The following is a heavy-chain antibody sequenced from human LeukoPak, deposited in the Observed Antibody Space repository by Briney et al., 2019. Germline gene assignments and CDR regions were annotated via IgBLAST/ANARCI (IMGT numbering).Heavy chain of an antibody. Sequence: GGSLRLSCAASGFTFSNHAMPWVRHAPGKGLEWVSCIFLGGGKTYYADSVKGRFTISRDNPKNTLSLQTNSLRAEDTALYYCATYQTYPSSIRYFDPWGRGTLLIVSS. CDR3: ATYQTYPSSIRYFDP. J-gene: IGHJ2*01. D-gene: IGHD2-2*01. CDR1: GFTFSNHA. CDR2: IFLGGGKT. V-gene: IGHV3-23*01.